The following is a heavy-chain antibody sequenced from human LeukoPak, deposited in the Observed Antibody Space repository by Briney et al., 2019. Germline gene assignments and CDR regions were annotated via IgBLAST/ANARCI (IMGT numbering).Heavy chain of an antibody. CDR2: IRGSGDST. CDR1: GFPFSAYA. Sequence: GGSLRLSCAASGFPFSAYAMSWVRQAPGKGLEWVSGIRGSGDSTYYAESVKGRFTIYRDNSKNTLYLQMNSLRAEDTALYYCAKDLSSGTGRGFDYRGQGTLVTVSS. V-gene: IGHV3-23*01. D-gene: IGHD3/OR15-3a*01. J-gene: IGHJ4*02. CDR3: AKDLSSGTGRGFDY.